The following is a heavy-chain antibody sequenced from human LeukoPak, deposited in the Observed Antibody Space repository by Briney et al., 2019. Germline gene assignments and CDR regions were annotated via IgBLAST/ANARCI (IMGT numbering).Heavy chain of an antibody. CDR1: GYTFTGYY. CDR3: ARAYYDFWSGSGDYYFDY. D-gene: IGHD3-3*01. J-gene: IGHJ4*02. V-gene: IGHV1-2*02. CDR2: INPNSGGT. Sequence: ASVKVSCKASGYTFTGYYMHWVRQAPGQGLEWMGWINPNSGGTNYAQKFQGRVTMTRDTSISTAYMELSRLRSDDTAVYYCARAYYDFWSGSGDYYFDYWGQGTLVTVSS.